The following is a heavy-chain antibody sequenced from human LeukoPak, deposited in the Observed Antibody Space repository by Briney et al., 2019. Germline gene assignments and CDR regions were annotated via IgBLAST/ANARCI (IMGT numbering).Heavy chain of an antibody. Sequence: ASVKVSCKASGGTFSSYAISWVRQAPGQGLEWMGGIIPIFGTANYAQKFQGRVTITADKSTSTAYMELSSLRSEDTAVYYCARERYSSSSHAFDIWGQGTMVTVSS. CDR3: ARERYSSSSHAFDI. V-gene: IGHV1-69*06. J-gene: IGHJ3*02. CDR1: GGTFSSYA. D-gene: IGHD6-13*01. CDR2: IIPIFGTA.